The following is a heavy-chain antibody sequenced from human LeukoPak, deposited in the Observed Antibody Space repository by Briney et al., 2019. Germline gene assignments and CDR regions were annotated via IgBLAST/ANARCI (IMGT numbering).Heavy chain of an antibody. CDR1: GGSISSSSYY. CDR2: IYYSGST. Sequence: SETLSLTCTVSGGSISSSSYYWGWIRQPPGKGLERIGSIYYSGSTYYNPSLKSRVTISVDTSKNQFSLKLSSVTAADTAVYYCARDAKPYSSGYIDRRYFDYWGQGTLVTVSS. CDR3: ARDAKPYSSGYIDRRYFDY. V-gene: IGHV4-39*07. D-gene: IGHD6-19*01. J-gene: IGHJ4*02.